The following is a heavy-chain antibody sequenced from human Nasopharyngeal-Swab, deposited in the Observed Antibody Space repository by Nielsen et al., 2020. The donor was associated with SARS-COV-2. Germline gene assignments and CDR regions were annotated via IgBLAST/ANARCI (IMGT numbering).Heavy chain of an antibody. CDR3: ASYPLTFGGVWGSDAFDI. CDR2: FDYSGST. D-gene: IGHD3-16*01. V-gene: IGHV4-39*01. Sequence: WMGQSPGQGLEWIGSFDYSGSTYYNPALKSRVTISVDTSKNQFSLKLSSVTAADTAVYYCASYPLTFGGVWGSDAFDIWGQGTMVTVSS. J-gene: IGHJ3*02.